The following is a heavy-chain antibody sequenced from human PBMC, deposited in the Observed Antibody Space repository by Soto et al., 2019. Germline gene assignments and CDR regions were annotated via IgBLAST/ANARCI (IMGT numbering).Heavy chain of an antibody. V-gene: IGHV3-23*01. Sequence: GGSLRLSCAASGFTFSSYAMSWVRQAPGKGLEWVSAISGSGGSTYYADSVKGRFTISRDNSKNTLYLQMNSLRAEDTAVYYCAKEGENYDFWSGYYPPGYYYYGMDVWGQGTTVTVSS. CDR1: GFTFSSYA. CDR3: AKEGENYDFWSGYYPPGYYYYGMDV. CDR2: ISGSGGST. D-gene: IGHD3-3*01. J-gene: IGHJ6*02.